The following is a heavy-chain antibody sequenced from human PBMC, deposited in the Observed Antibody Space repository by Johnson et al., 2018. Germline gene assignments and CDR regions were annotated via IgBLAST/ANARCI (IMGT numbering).Heavy chain of an antibody. J-gene: IGHJ3*01. D-gene: IGHD3-22*01. V-gene: IGHV4-59*01. Sequence: VQLQESGPGLVKPSETLSLTCTVSGASISSFYCSWLRQPPGKGLEWIGYIYYNGSTSNNPSLKTRVPISVDTSKNHFSLGLRSLTAADTAVYYCASWGTHDSDRSGYYFQGHDAFGVWGQGKMFIVSA. CDR1: GASISSFY. CDR2: IYYNGST. CDR3: ASWGTHDSDRSGYYFQGHDAFGV.